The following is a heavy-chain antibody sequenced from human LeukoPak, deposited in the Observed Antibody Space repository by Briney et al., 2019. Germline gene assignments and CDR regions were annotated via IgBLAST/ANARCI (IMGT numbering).Heavy chain of an antibody. V-gene: IGHV3-23*01. CDR2: ISGRSGST. J-gene: IGHJ4*02. CDR1: GFTFSSYA. CDR3: ATCPPSSWSYFDF. D-gene: IGHD6-13*01. Sequence: GGSLRLSCAASGFTFSSYAMSWVRQAPGKGLEWVSGISGRSGSTYYADSVKGRFTVSRDNSKNSVYLQMHSLRAEDTAVYYCATCPPSSWSYFDFWGQGALVTVSS.